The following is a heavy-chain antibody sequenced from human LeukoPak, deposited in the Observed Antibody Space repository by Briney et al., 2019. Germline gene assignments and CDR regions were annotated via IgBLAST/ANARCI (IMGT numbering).Heavy chain of an antibody. CDR1: GGTFSSYA. J-gene: IGHJ4*02. CDR2: IIPIFGTA. V-gene: IGHV1-69*13. CDR3: GIAAASEDFDY. D-gene: IGHD6-13*01. Sequence: AAVQVSCKASGGTFSSYAVSWVRQAPGQGLEWMGGIIPIFGTANYAQKFQGRVTITADESTSTAYMELSSLRSEDTAVYYCGIAAASEDFDYWGQGTLVTVSS.